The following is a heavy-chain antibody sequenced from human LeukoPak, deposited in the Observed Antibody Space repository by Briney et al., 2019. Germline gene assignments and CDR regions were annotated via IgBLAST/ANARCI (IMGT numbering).Heavy chain of an antibody. J-gene: IGHJ4*02. CDR3: TTRPTVYNIYLPATFDY. CDR2: XXXXXGGGTT. D-gene: IGHD1-1*01. CDR1: GFTFSNVW. Sequence: GGSLRLSCAASGFTFSNVWMSWVRQAPGKGLXXXXXXXXXXGGGTTDYVAPVKGRFTISRDDSKNTLYLQMNSLKSEDTAVYYCTTRPTVYNIYLPATFDYWGQGTLVTVSS. V-gene: IGHV3-15*01.